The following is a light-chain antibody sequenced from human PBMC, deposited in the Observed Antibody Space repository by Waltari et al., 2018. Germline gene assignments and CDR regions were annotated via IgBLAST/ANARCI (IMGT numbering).Light chain of an antibody. CDR1: QNIGTY. Sequence: EIQTTQSPSSLSASVGDRVTITCRASQNIGTYVHWYQQKPGEAPRVLIFAASNLYSGVPTRFSGSGSGTDFTLTIINLQPEDSATYYCQQSKITPWTFGQGTKVEIK. CDR3: QQSKITPWT. V-gene: IGKV1-39*01. J-gene: IGKJ1*01. CDR2: AAS.